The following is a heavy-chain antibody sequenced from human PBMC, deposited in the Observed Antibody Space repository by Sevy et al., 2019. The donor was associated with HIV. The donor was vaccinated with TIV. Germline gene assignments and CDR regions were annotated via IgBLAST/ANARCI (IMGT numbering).Heavy chain of an antibody. CDR3: ARTKVVVAAVWYYYYGMDV. V-gene: IGHV4-34*01. Sequence: SETLSLTCAVYGGSFSGYYWSWIRQPPGKGLEWIGEINHSGSTNYNPSLKSRVTISVDTSKNQFSLKLSSVTAADTAVYYCARTKVVVAAVWYYYYGMDVWGQGTTVTVSS. CDR2: INHSGST. J-gene: IGHJ6*02. CDR1: GGSFSGYY. D-gene: IGHD2-15*01.